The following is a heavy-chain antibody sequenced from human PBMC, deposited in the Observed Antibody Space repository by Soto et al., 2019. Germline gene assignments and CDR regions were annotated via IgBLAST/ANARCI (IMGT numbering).Heavy chain of an antibody. J-gene: IGHJ5*02. CDR2: ISPSGGTI. CDR1: GFTFSDYY. D-gene: IGHD3-10*01. CDR3: VRVGYAYGNDP. V-gene: IGHV3-11*01. Sequence: QVQLVESGGGLVKPGGSLGLSCAASGFTFSDYYMSWIRQAPGKGLEWVSYISPSGGTIYYADSVKGRFTLSRDNAKNSLYLQMNSLRAEDTAVYHCVRVGYAYGNDPWGQGTLVAVSS.